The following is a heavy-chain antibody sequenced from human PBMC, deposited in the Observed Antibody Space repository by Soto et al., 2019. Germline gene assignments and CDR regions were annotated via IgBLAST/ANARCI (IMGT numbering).Heavy chain of an antibody. CDR3: ARGFCIGGSCYSGWYLDL. V-gene: IGHV1-3*01. J-gene: IGHJ2*01. Sequence: ASVKVSCKASGYSFTSYTLHWVRQAPGQRLEWMGWINAANGDSKHSQNLQGRVTITRDTSASTGYMELSSLRSEDTAVYYCARGFCIGGSCYSGWYLDLWGRGTLVTVSS. CDR1: GYSFTSYT. D-gene: IGHD2-15*01. CDR2: INAANGDS.